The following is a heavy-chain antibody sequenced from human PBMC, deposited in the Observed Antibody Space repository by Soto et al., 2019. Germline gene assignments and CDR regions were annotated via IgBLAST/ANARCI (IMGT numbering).Heavy chain of an antibody. D-gene: IGHD6-19*01. CDR1: GGGYSSYA. CDR2: IIPIFGTA. Sequence: SVEVCCKASGGGYSSYARSWLRQAPGQGLEWMGGIIPIFGTANYAQKFQGRVTITADESTSTAYMELSSLRSEDTAVYYCARDRAVAGFDYWGQRTLVTVSS. CDR3: ARDRAVAGFDY. V-gene: IGHV1-69*13. J-gene: IGHJ4*02.